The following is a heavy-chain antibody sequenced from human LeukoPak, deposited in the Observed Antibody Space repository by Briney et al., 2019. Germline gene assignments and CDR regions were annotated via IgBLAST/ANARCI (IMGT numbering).Heavy chain of an antibody. Sequence: ASVKVSCKVSGYTLTELSMHWVRQAPGRRLEWMGGFDPEDGETIYAQKFQGRVTMTEDTSTDTAYMELSSLRSEDTAVYYCATGPGGPFDYWGQGTLVTVSS. CDR1: GYTLTELS. CDR2: FDPEDGET. D-gene: IGHD3-10*01. V-gene: IGHV1-24*01. J-gene: IGHJ4*02. CDR3: ATGPGGPFDY.